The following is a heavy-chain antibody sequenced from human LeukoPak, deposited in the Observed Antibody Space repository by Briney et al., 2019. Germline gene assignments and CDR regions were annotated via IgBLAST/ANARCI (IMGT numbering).Heavy chain of an antibody. V-gene: IGHV1-2*02. CDR2: IKTNSGAT. D-gene: IGHD1-26*01. CDR3: ARENDSGLDY. Sequence: GASVKVSCKASGYTFSSYDINWVRQATGQGLEWMGWIKTNSGATDYAQNFEARVTMTRDTSSGTAYLDLSSLTSDDTAVYYCARENDSGLDYWGQGTLVTVSS. J-gene: IGHJ4*02. CDR1: GYTFSSYD.